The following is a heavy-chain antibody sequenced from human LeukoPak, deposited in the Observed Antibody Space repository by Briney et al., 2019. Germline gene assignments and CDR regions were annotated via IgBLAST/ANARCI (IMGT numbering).Heavy chain of an antibody. V-gene: IGHV4-34*01. J-gene: IGHJ3*02. CDR3: ARGPIVGRPDAFDI. Sequence: PSEALSLTCAVYGGSFSGYYWSWLRQPPGKGLEWIGEINHSGSTNYNPSLKSRVTISVDTSKNQFSLKLSSVTAADTAVYYCARGPIVGRPDAFDIWGQGSMVTVSS. CDR1: GGSFSGYY. CDR2: INHSGST. D-gene: IGHD3-22*01.